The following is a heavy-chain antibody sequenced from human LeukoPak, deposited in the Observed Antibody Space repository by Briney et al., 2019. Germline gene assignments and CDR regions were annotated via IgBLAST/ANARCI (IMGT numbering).Heavy chain of an antibody. CDR3: ARDGDDSSGYYYFDY. Sequence: PGGSLRLSCAASGFTFSSNYMSWVRQAPGKGLEWVSVIYSGGSTYYADSVKGRFTISRDNSKNTLYLQMNSLRAEDTAVYYCARDGDDSSGYYYFDYWGQGTLVTVSS. CDR1: GFTFSSNY. CDR2: IYSGGST. D-gene: IGHD3-22*01. V-gene: IGHV3-66*01. J-gene: IGHJ4*02.